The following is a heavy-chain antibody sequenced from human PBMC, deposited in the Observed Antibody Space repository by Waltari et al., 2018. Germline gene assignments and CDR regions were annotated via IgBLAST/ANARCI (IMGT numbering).Heavy chain of an antibody. J-gene: IGHJ3*02. CDR3: ARSRLGDDAFDI. CDR1: GGSISSSSYY. V-gene: IGHV4-39*01. Sequence: QLQLQESGPGLVKPSETLSLTCTVSGGSISSSSYYLGWIRQPPGKGLEWVGSIYYSGSTYYNPSLKSRVTISVDTSKNQFSLKLSSVTAADKAVYYCARSRLGDDAFDIWGQGTMVTVSS. D-gene: IGHD3-16*01. CDR2: IYYSGST.